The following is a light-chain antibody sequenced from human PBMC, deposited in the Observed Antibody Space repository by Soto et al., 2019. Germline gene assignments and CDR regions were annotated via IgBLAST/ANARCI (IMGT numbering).Light chain of an antibody. V-gene: IGLV2-14*01. CDR2: EVS. CDR1: SSDVGGYKY. J-gene: IGLJ2*01. CDR3: TSYTRSSTLV. Sequence: QYALTQPASVSGSPGQSITISCTGTSSDVGGYKYVSWYQQHPGKAPKLMIYEVSNRPSGISNRFSGSKSGNTASLTISGLQAEDEADYYCTSYTRSSTLVFGGGTKLTVL.